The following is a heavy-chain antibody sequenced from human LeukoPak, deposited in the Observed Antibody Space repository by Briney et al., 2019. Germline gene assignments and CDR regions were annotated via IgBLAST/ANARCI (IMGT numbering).Heavy chain of an antibody. CDR3: AKVETSGHDALDV. J-gene: IGHJ3*01. D-gene: IGHD2-15*01. CDR1: GYTFRNFG. CDR2: VSPYTGNG. V-gene: IGHV1-18*01. Sequence: ASVTLSCKASGYTFRNFGMNWVRQAPGQGPEWMGWVSPYTGNGRYVEKFQGRLTFTTDASTTTAYMELRGLSLDDTAMYFCAKVETSGHDALDVWGQGTMLTVSS.